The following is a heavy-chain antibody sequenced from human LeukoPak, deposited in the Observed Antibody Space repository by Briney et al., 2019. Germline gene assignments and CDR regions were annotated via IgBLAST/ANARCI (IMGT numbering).Heavy chain of an antibody. V-gene: IGHV4-4*07. D-gene: IGHD3-22*01. CDR3: ARDFDSSGYYRYNWFDP. CDR2: IYTSGST. Sequence: ASETLSLTCTVSGGSISSYYWSWIRQPAGKGLEWIGRIYTSGSTNYNPSLKSRVTMSVDTSKNQFSLKLSSVTAADTAVYYCARDFDSSGYYRYNWFDPWGQGTLVTVSS. J-gene: IGHJ5*02. CDR1: GGSISSYY.